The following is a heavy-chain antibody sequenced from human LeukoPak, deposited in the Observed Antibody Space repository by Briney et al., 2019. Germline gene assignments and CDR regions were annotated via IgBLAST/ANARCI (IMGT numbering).Heavy chain of an antibody. CDR2: IYYSGST. Sequence: SETLSLTCTVSGGSISSSSYYWGWIRQPPGKGLEWIGSIYYSGSTYYNPSLKSRVTISVDTSKNQFSLQLNSVTPEDTAVYYCARAYWYYDSGAYTIDYWGQGTLVTVSS. CDR3: ARAYWYYDSGAYTIDY. V-gene: IGHV4-39*07. J-gene: IGHJ4*02. D-gene: IGHD3-22*01. CDR1: GGSISSSSYY.